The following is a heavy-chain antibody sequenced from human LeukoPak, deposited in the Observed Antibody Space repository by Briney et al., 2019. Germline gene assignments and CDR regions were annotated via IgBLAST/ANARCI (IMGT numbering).Heavy chain of an antibody. CDR3: ARVPRPQGYYYMDV. D-gene: IGHD1-1*01. Sequence: SETLSLSCAVYGGSFSGYYWSWIRQPPGQGLEWVGEINHSGSTNYNPSLKSRVTISVDTSKNQFSLKLSSVTAADTAVYYCARVPRPQGYYYMDVWGKGTTVTVSS. J-gene: IGHJ6*03. CDR2: INHSGST. CDR1: GGSFSGYY. V-gene: IGHV4-34*01.